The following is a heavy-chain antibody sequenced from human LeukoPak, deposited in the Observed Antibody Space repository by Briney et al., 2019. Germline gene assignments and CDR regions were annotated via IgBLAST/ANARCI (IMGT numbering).Heavy chain of an antibody. J-gene: IGHJ4*02. V-gene: IGHV4-38-2*02. CDR2: THRSGAT. Sequence: SETLSLTCSVSGYSINSGYFWGWTRQPPGTGPEGISTTHRSGATYYNPSLKSRVTLSVDTSKNQVSLKMTSVTAADTAVYYCTREVWGSTFPDYWGQGTLVTVSS. CDR3: TREVWGSTFPDY. D-gene: IGHD7-27*01. CDR1: GYSINSGYF.